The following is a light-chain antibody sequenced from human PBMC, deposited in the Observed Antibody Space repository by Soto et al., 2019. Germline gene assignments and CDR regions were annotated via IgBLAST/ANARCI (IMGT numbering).Light chain of an antibody. V-gene: IGKV3-20*01. CDR1: QSVSSTY. J-gene: IGKJ3*01. CDR3: QQYGSSFSFT. Sequence: EIVLTQSPGTLSLSPGERATLSCRASQSVSSTYLGWYQQKPGQAPRLLIYGASSRATGIPDRFSGSGSGTDFTLTIRRLEPEDFAVYYGQQYGSSFSFTFGPGTKVDIK. CDR2: GAS.